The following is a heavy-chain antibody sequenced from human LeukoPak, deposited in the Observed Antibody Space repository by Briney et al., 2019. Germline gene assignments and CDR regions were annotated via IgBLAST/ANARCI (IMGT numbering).Heavy chain of an antibody. CDR3: VRGPYGASISKWFDP. D-gene: IGHD4/OR15-4a*01. V-gene: IGHV4-59*01. CDR1: DGFISGYS. Sequence: PSETLSLTCTVSDGFISGYSWSWIRQPPGKGLEWIGYIYYSGDTNYNPSLKNRVTLSVDTSRNQLSLQLSSVTTADTAVYYCVRGPYGASISKWFDPWGQGTLVIVSS. CDR2: IYYSGDT. J-gene: IGHJ5*02.